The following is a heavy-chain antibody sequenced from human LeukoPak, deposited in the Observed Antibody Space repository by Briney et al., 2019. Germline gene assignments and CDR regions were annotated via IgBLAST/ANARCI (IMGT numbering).Heavy chain of an antibody. J-gene: IGHJ4*02. CDR3: ARDSLAYCGGDCYVACFDY. D-gene: IGHD2-21*02. V-gene: IGHV3-21*01. Sequence: GGSLRLSCAASGFTFSSYSMNWVRQAPGKGLEWVSSISNSSSYIYYADSVKGRFTISRDNAKNSLYLQMNSLRAEDTAVYYCARDSLAYCGGDCYVACFDYLVEGRLVAVRS. CDR2: ISNSSSYI. CDR1: GFTFSSYS.